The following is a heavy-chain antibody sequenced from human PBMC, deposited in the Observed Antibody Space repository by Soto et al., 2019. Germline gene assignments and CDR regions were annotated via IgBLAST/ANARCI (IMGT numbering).Heavy chain of an antibody. Sequence: GGSLRLSCAASGFTFSSYAMHRVRQAPGKGLEWVAVISYDGSNEYYADSVKGRFTISRDNSKSTLYLQMNSRRAEDTAVYYCARDESGGGTSSWSYFDYWGQGTLVTVSS. CDR2: ISYDGSNE. CDR3: ARDESGGGTSSWSYFDY. D-gene: IGHD6-13*01. CDR1: GFTFSSYA. V-gene: IGHV3-30-3*01. J-gene: IGHJ4*02.